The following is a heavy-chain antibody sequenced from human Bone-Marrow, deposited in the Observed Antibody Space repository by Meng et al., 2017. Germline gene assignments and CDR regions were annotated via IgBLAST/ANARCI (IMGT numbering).Heavy chain of an antibody. J-gene: IGHJ5*02. CDR3: AREDTTPSTPYYYGSGSYLYNWFDP. D-gene: IGHD3-10*01. V-gene: IGHV1-58*01. Sequence: SVKVSCKASGFTFTSSAVQWVRQARGQRLEWIGWIVVGSGNTNYAQKFQERVTITRDMSTSTAYMELSRLRSDDTAVYYCAREDTTPSTPYYYGSGSYLYNWFDPWGQGTLVTVSS. CDR1: GFTFTSSA. CDR2: IVVGSGNT.